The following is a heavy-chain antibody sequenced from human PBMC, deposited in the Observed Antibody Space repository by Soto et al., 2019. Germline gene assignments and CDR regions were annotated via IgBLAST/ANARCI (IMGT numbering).Heavy chain of an antibody. V-gene: IGHV3-48*02. CDR1: GFTFSSYS. CDR3: ASSGDYGNWFDP. J-gene: IGHJ5*02. D-gene: IGHD4-17*01. Sequence: EVQLVESGGGLVQPGGSLRLSCAASGFTFSSYSMNWVRQAPGKGLEWLSYISSSSSAIYYADSVKGRFTISRDNAQNSLYLQMNSLRDEDTAVYYCASSGDYGNWFDPWGQGTLVTVSS. CDR2: ISSSSSAI.